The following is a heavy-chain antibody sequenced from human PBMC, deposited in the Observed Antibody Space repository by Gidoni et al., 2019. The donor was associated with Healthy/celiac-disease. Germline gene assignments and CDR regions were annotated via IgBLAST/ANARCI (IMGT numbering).Heavy chain of an antibody. CDR3: AAIITGTTSDY. CDR2: INHSGST. J-gene: IGHJ4*02. V-gene: IGHV4-34*01. Sequence: QVQLQQWGAGLLKPSETLSLTCAVYGGSFRGYYWSWIRQPPGKGLEWIGEINHSGSTNYNPSLKSRVTISVDTSKNQFSLKLSSVTAADTAVYYCAAIITGTTSDYWGQGTLVTVSS. CDR1: GGSFRGYY. D-gene: IGHD1-20*01.